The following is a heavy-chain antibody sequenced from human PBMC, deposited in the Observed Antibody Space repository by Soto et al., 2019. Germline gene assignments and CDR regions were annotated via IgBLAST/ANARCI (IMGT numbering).Heavy chain of an antibody. CDR2: IYYSGST. J-gene: IGHJ4*02. D-gene: IGHD6-13*01. Sequence: SETLSLTCTVSGGSISSYYWSWIRQPPGKGLEWIGYIYYSGSTNYNPSLKSRVTISVDTSKNQFSLKLSSVTAADTAVYYCAREHSSRWYYFDSWGQGTLVTVS. CDR1: GGSISSYY. CDR3: AREHSSRWYYFDS. V-gene: IGHV4-59*01.